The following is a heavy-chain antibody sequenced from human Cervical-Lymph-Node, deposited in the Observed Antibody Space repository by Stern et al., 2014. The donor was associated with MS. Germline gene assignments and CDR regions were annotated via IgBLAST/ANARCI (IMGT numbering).Heavy chain of an antibody. Sequence: VQLVESGAEVKKPGASVKVSCKASGSTLTAFFMHWVRQPPGQGLEWMGGFDPEDGEAIYAQKFQGRVTMTEDTSTDTAYMELSSLRSDDTAVYYCATDYNYWGQGTLVTVSS. D-gene: IGHD3-10*01. CDR2: FDPEDGEA. V-gene: IGHV1-24*01. CDR3: ATDYNY. CDR1: GSTLTAFF. J-gene: IGHJ4*02.